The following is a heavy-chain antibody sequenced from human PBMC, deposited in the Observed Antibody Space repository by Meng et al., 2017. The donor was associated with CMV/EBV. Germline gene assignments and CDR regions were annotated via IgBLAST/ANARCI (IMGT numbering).Heavy chain of an antibody. J-gene: IGHJ3*02. CDR2: IYYSGST. CDR1: GGSVSSGSYC. V-gene: IGHV4-61*01. Sequence: SETLSLTCTVSGGSVSSGSYCWSWIRQPPGKGQEWIGYIYYSGSTYYNPSLKSRVTISVDTSKNQFSLKLSSVTAADTAVYYCARDIIAAAKFDAFDIWGQGTMVTVSS. D-gene: IGHD6-13*01. CDR3: ARDIIAAAKFDAFDI.